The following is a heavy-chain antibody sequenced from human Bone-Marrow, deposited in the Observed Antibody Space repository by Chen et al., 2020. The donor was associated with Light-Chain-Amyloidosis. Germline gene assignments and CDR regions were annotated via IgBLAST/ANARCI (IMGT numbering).Heavy chain of an antibody. Sequence: QVHLVQSGAEVKKPGASVKVSCKASGYSFTAYGIAWVRQAPGQGLEWMGWISPFNGNTNYAQKFQGRVTMTTNTSTSTAHMELRSLRSDDTAVYYCARDVVDYYSSVTYYTYYYGMGVWGQGTTVTVSS. D-gene: IGHD3-10*01. CDR1: GYSFTAYG. CDR3: ARDVVDYYSSVTYYTYYYGMGV. V-gene: IGHV1-18*04. J-gene: IGHJ6*02. CDR2: ISPFNGNT.